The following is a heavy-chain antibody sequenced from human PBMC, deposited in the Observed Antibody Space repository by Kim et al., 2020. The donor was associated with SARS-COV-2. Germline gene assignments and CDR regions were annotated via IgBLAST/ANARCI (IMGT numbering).Heavy chain of an antibody. V-gene: IGHV3-21*04. CDR2: ISSSSSYI. CDR3: ARALYGDYLLSDYYYYGMDV. D-gene: IGHD4-17*01. CDR1: GFTFSSYS. Sequence: GGSLRLSCAASGFTFSSYSMNWVRQAPGKGLEWVSSISSSSSYIYYADSVKGRFTISRDNAKNSLYLQMNSLRAEDTAVYYCARALYGDYLLSDYYYYGMDVWGQGTTVTVSS. J-gene: IGHJ6*02.